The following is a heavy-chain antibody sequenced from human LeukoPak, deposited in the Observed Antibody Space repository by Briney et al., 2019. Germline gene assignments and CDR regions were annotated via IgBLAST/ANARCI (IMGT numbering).Heavy chain of an antibody. CDR1: GGSFSGYY. D-gene: IGHD3-3*01. CDR2: INHSGST. V-gene: IGHV4-34*01. CDR3: ARDGAYYDFWSGNYYGMDV. Sequence: PSETLSLTCAVYGGSFSGYYWSWIRQPPGKGLEWIGEINHSGSTNYNPSLKSRVTISVDTSKNQFSLKLSSVTAADTAVYYCARDGAYYDFWSGNYYGMDVWGQGTTVTVSS. J-gene: IGHJ6*02.